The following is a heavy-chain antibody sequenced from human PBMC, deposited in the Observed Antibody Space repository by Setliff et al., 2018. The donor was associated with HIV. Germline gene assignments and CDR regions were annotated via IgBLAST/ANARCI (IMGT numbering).Heavy chain of an antibody. J-gene: IGHJ6*03. V-gene: IGHV4-38-2*01. D-gene: IGHD4-4*01. CDR1: GYPIIEAYY. Sequence: SETLSLTCAVSGYPIIEAYYWLWIRQSPTKGLEYIGIIFRGVTAYYNPSLRSRVALSMDTSKNQFSLRLSSVTAADTAIYYCARADSRRGGGYQYMDVWGKGTTVTAP. CDR2: IFRGVTA. CDR3: ARADSRRGGGYQYMDV.